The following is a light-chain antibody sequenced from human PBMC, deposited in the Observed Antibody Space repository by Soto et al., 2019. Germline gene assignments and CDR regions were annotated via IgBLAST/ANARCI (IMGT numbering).Light chain of an antibody. CDR3: QQYGGSPPIT. CDR2: AAS. Sequence: EIVLTQSPGTLSFSRVERSALSFSAIHKITSSYLAWYQQKSGQAPRLLIYAASSRATGIPDRFSGSGSGPEFILTISRLEPEDFGVYYCQQYGGSPPITFGQGTRLEIK. CDR1: HKITSSY. J-gene: IGKJ5*01. V-gene: IGKV3-20*01.